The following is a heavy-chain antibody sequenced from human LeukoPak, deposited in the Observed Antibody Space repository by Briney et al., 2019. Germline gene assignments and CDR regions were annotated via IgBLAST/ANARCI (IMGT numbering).Heavy chain of an antibody. J-gene: IGHJ4*02. Sequence: PGGSLRLSCAASGFTFSTYEMNWVHQAPGKRLEWVSYINSPGTTIYYADSVKGRFTISRDNAKNSLYLQMNSLRAEDTAVYYCARDDPGDYWGQGTLVTVSS. CDR2: INSPGTTI. CDR3: ARDDPGDY. CDR1: GFTFSTYE. V-gene: IGHV3-48*03.